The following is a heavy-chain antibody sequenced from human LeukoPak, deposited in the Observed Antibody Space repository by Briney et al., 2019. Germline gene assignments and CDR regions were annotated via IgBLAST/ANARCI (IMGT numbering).Heavy chain of an antibody. CDR1: GGSMSYYY. V-gene: IGHV4-59*01. D-gene: IGHD5-24*01. J-gene: IGHJ4*02. Sequence: SETLSLTCTVSGGSMSYYYWGWIRQPPGKGLDWIGYIYYTGSTTYNPSLKSRVTISVDTSKNQFSLKLTSVTAADTAVYYCARAGPRRDGYNVDYWGQGTLVTVSS. CDR2: IYYTGST. CDR3: ARAGPRRDGYNVDY.